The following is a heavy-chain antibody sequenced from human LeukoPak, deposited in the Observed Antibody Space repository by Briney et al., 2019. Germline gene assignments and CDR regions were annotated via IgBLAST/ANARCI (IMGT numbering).Heavy chain of an antibody. CDR2: ISGGGGSS. J-gene: IGHJ5*02. CDR1: GFTFSNYA. CDR3: AKSHYGEEP. Sequence: GGSLRLSCAASGFTFSNYAMTWVRQGPGKGLEWVSGISGGGGSSYYADSVQGRFTISRDNSKNTMSLQMNGLRVEDTAVYYCAKSHYGEEPWGQGTLVTVSS. V-gene: IGHV3-23*01. D-gene: IGHD4-17*01.